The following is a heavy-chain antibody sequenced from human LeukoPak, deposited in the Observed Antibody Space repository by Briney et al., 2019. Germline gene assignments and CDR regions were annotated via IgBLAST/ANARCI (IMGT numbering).Heavy chain of an antibody. CDR3: ARDVRDARGV. Sequence: PSQTLSLTCTVSGGSISSGSYYWSWIRQPAGKGLEWIGRIYTSGSTNYNPSLKSRVTISVDTSKNQFSLKLSSVTAADTAVYYCARDVRDARGVWGQGTTVTVSS. J-gene: IGHJ6*02. V-gene: IGHV4-61*02. CDR1: GGSISSGSYY. D-gene: IGHD2-2*01. CDR2: IYTSGST.